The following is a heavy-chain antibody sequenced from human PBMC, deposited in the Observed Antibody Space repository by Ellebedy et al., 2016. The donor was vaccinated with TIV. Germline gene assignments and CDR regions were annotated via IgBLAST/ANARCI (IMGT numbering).Heavy chain of an antibody. J-gene: IGHJ4*02. CDR2: ISGSGSST. V-gene: IGHV3-23*01. CDR1: GFTFSGYA. CDR3: ARVRLGDSGGWYITNFDF. D-gene: IGHD6-19*01. Sequence: PGGSLRLSCAAAGFTFSGYAITWVRQAPGKGLEWVSAISGSGSSTDYADSVKGRFIISRDNFRNTLYLQMNSLRAEDTAVYYCARVRLGDSGGWYITNFDFWGQGTLFTVSS.